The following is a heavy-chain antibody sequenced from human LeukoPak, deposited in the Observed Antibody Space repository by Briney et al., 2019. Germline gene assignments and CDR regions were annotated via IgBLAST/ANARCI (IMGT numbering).Heavy chain of an antibody. CDR1: GYTFTGYY. Sequence: ASVKVSCKASGYTFTGYYMHWVRQAPGQGPEWMGWINPNSGGTNYAQKFQGRVTMTRDTSISTAYMELSRLRSDDTAVYYCARDRLVVPAADFDYWGQGTLVTVSS. CDR3: ARDRLVVPAADFDY. J-gene: IGHJ4*02. V-gene: IGHV1-2*02. D-gene: IGHD2-2*01. CDR2: INPNSGGT.